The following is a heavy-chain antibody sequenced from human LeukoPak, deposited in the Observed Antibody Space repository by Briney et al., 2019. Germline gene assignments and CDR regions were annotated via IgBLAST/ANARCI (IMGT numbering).Heavy chain of an antibody. D-gene: IGHD3-22*01. Sequence: GASVKVSCKASGGTFSSYAISWVRQAPGQGLEWMGRIIPMVGIANYAQKFQGRVTMTEDTSTDTAYMELSSLRSEDTAVYYCATVDSSGYIGGMDVWGQGTTVTVSS. CDR1: GGTFSSYA. CDR2: IIPMVGIA. V-gene: IGHV1-69*04. J-gene: IGHJ6*02. CDR3: ATVDSSGYIGGMDV.